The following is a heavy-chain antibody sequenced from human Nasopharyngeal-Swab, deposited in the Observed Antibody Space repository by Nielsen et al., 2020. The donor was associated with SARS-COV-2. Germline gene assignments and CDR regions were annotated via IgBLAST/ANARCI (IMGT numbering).Heavy chain of an antibody. CDR1: GGSISNYY. J-gene: IGHJ5*02. V-gene: IGHV4-4*07. CDR2: IYTSGSA. Sequence: SETLSLTCTVSGGSISNYYWSWIRQTAGKGLEWIGRIYTSGSADYSPSLKSRITISVDTSKNQFSLKLSSVTAADTAVYYCARDGGWFDPWGQGTLVTVSS. CDR3: ARDGGWFDP.